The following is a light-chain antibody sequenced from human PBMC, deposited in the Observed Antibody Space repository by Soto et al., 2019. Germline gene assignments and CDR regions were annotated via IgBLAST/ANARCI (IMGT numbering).Light chain of an antibody. CDR2: AAS. CDR1: QGIRND. Sequence: AIQMTQSPSSLSASVGDRATITCRASQGIRNDLGWYQQKRGKDPKLLIYAASSLQSGVPSKFSGSGSVTDFTLTISSLQPEYVATYYCLQDYSYPWTFGQGTKVEI. J-gene: IGKJ1*01. V-gene: IGKV1-6*01. CDR3: LQDYSYPWT.